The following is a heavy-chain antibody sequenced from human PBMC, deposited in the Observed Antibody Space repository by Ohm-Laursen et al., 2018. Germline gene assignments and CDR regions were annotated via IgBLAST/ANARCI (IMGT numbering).Heavy chain of an antibody. J-gene: IGHJ2*01. V-gene: IGHV3-48*03. CDR3: ATDVYGSSPHFDL. Sequence: GSLRLSCTASGFTFSSCEMNWVRQAPGRGLEWVSYISSGGGSIYYADSVKGRFTISRDNAKNSLYLQMNSLRAEDTAVYYCATDVYGSSPHFDLWGRGTLVTVSS. D-gene: IGHD6-6*01. CDR2: ISSGGGSI. CDR1: GFTFSSCE.